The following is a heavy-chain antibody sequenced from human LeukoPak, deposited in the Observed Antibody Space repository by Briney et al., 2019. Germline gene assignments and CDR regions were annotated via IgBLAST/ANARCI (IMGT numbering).Heavy chain of an antibody. D-gene: IGHD2-15*01. Sequence: ASVKVSCKASGYTFTSYAMNWVRQAPGQGLEWMGWISAYNGNTNYAQKLQGRVTMTTDTSTSTAYMELRSLRSDDTAVYYCARDFYCSGGSCYSPFDYWGQGTLVTVSS. V-gene: IGHV1-18*01. CDR3: ARDFYCSGGSCYSPFDY. J-gene: IGHJ4*02. CDR1: GYTFTSYA. CDR2: ISAYNGNT.